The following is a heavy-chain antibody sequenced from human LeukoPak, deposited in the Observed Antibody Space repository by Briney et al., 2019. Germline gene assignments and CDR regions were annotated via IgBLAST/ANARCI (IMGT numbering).Heavy chain of an antibody. CDR3: ASIYLIVEATTFDY. Sequence: GGSLRLSCAASGFTFSSYSMNWVRQAPGKGLEWVSSISSSSSYIYYADSVKGRFTISRDNAKNSLYLQMNSLRAEDTAVYYCASIYLIVEATTFDYWGQEPWSPSPQ. D-gene: IGHD1-26*01. V-gene: IGHV3-21*01. CDR1: GFTFSSYS. CDR2: ISSSSSYI. J-gene: IGHJ4*01.